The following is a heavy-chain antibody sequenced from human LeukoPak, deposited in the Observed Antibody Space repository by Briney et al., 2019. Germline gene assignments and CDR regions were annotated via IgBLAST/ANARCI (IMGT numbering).Heavy chain of an antibody. J-gene: IGHJ5*02. Sequence: RGESLKISCKASGYRFLNHWIGWVRQMPGKGLEWMGIIVSDDSDTRYSPSFRGHVTMSVDNSATTAYLQWDTLKASDTAIYYCARRSDISASPNWFDPWGQGTLVIVSS. V-gene: IGHV5-51*01. CDR1: GYRFLNHW. D-gene: IGHD3-9*01. CDR3: ARRSDISASPNWFDP. CDR2: IVSDDSDT.